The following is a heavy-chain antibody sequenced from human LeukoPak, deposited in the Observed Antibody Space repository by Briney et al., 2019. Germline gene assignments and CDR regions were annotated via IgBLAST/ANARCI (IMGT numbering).Heavy chain of an antibody. CDR3: ARTTVTSGPYWYFDL. CDR1: GFTFSSYS. V-gene: IGHV3-21*01. Sequence: GGSLRLSCAASGFTFSSYSMNWVRQAPGKGLEWVSSISGTSSYIYYADSLKGRFTISRENAENSLYLQMNSLRAGDTGVYYCARTTVTSGPYWYFDLWGRGTLVTVS. J-gene: IGHJ2*01. CDR2: ISGTSSYI. D-gene: IGHD4-17*01.